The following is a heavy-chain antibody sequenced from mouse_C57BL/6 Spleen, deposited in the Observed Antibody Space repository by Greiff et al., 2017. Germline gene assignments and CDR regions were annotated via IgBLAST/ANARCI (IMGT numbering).Heavy chain of an antibody. CDR2: IYPGSGNT. J-gene: IGHJ1*03. CDR3: ARGGPYDYGYWYFDV. CDR1: GYTFTDYY. V-gene: IGHV1-76*01. Sequence: QVQLQQSGAELVRPGASVKLSCKASGYTFTDYYINWVKQRPGQGLEWIARIYPGSGNTYYNEKFKGKATLTAEKSSSTAYMQLSSLTSEDSAVYFCARGGPYDYGYWYFDVWGTGTTVTVSS. D-gene: IGHD2-4*01.